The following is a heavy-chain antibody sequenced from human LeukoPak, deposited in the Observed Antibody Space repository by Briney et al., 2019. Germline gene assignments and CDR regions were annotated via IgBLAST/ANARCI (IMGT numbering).Heavy chain of an antibody. Sequence: GGSPRLSCVASGFIFNTYSMNWVRQAPGKGLEWISFISSSGGTIYYADSVKGRFTISRDNANNSLYLDMNRLRDEDTALYYCARDRLAGDFFDSWGQGTLVTVSS. J-gene: IGHJ4*02. CDR3: ARDRLAGDFFDS. D-gene: IGHD4-17*01. V-gene: IGHV3-48*02. CDR1: GFIFNTYS. CDR2: ISSSGGTI.